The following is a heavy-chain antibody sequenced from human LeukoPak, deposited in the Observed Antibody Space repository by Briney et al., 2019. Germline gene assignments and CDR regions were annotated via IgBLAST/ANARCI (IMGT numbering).Heavy chain of an antibody. CDR1: GFTFGDYA. CDR3: VCDLAYDSSGYYI. D-gene: IGHD3-22*01. CDR2: IRSKAYGGTT. V-gene: IGHV3-49*04. Sequence: PGGSLRLSCTASGFTFGDYAMSWVRQAPGKGLEWVGFIRSKAYGGTTEYAASVKGRFTISRDDSKSIAYLQMNSLKTEDTAVYYCVCDLAYDSSGYYIWGQGTLVTVSS. J-gene: IGHJ4*02.